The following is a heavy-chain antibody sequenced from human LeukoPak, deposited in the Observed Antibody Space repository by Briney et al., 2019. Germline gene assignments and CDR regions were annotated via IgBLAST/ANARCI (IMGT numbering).Heavy chain of an antibody. CDR3: VRDPIADGNSGIDH. D-gene: IGHD4-23*01. J-gene: IGHJ4*02. CDR1: GFTFSNYW. CDR2: IKQDGSER. V-gene: IGHV3-7*01. Sequence: GGSLRLSCAASGFTFSNYWITWVRQAPGKGLEWVANIKQDGSERNYVDSVRGRFTISRDNAKNSLYLQMSSLRGEDTAVFYCVRDPIADGNSGIDHWGQGTLVTVSS.